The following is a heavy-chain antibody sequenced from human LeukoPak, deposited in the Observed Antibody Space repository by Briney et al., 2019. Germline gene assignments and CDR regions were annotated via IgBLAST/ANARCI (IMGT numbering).Heavy chain of an antibody. Sequence: GRSLRLSCAASGFTFSSYAMHWVRQAPGKGLEWVAVISYDGSNKYYADSVKGRFTISRDNSKNTLYLQMNSLRAEDTAVYYCARDPYRVVPAAIGWFDPWGQGTLVTVSS. CDR1: GFTFSSYA. V-gene: IGHV3-30-3*01. J-gene: IGHJ5*02. CDR2: ISYDGSNK. D-gene: IGHD2-2*01. CDR3: ARDPYRVVPAAIGWFDP.